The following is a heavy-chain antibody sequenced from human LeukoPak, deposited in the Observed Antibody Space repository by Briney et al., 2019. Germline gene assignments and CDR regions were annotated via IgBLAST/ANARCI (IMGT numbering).Heavy chain of an antibody. CDR3: ASRIPGRLFDY. CDR1: GGSITYNSYY. V-gene: IGHV4-39*01. D-gene: IGHD6-6*01. J-gene: IGHJ4*02. CDR2: IYYSGST. Sequence: SETLSLTCTVSGGSITYNSYYWGWIRQPPGKGLEWIGTIYYSGSTYYNPSLKNRVTIFVDTSKNQFSLKLSSVTAADTAVYYCASRIPGRLFDYWGQGTLVTVAS.